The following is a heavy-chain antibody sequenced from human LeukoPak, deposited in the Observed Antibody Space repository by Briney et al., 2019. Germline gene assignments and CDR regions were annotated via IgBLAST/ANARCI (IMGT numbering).Heavy chain of an antibody. CDR1: GGSISSYY. D-gene: IGHD2-21*02. CDR2: IYYSGST. J-gene: IGHJ4*02. CDR3: ASQAYCGGDCYSAYDY. V-gene: IGHV4-59*08. Sequence: SETLSLTCTVSGGSISSYYWSWIRQPPGKGLEWIGYIYYSGSTYYNPSLKSRVTISVDTSKNQFSLKLSSVTAADTAVYYCASQAYCGGDCYSAYDYWGQGTLVTVSS.